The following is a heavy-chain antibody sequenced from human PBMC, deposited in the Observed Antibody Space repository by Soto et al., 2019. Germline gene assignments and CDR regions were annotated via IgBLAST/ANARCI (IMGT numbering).Heavy chain of an antibody. Sequence: PSETLSLTCIVSGDSISNYYWSWIRQPPGKGLEWIGYIYYSGSTNYNPSLQSRVTISVDTSKNQFSLKLSSVTAADTAVYYCARAVLPATAPFDYWGQGTLVTVSS. CDR1: GDSISNYY. V-gene: IGHV4-59*01. D-gene: IGHD2-2*01. CDR3: ARAVLPATAPFDY. CDR2: IYYSGST. J-gene: IGHJ4*02.